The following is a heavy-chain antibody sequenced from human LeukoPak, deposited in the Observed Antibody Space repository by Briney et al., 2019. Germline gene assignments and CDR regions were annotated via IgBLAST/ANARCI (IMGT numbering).Heavy chain of an antibody. Sequence: GSLRLSCAASGFTFSSYATSWVRQAPGKGLEWVSAISGSGGSTYYADSVKGRFTISRDNSKSTLYLQMNSLRAEDTAVYYCASRYCSSTSCYNYYYYMDVWGKGTTVTVSS. V-gene: IGHV3-23*01. CDR1: GFTFSSYA. CDR3: ASRYCSSTSCYNYYYYMDV. D-gene: IGHD2-2*01. J-gene: IGHJ6*03. CDR2: ISGSGGST.